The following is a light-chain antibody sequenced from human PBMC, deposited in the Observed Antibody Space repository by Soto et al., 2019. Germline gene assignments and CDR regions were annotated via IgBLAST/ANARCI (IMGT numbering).Light chain of an antibody. CDR1: QDVSTW. Sequence: DIQMTQSPSTLSASVGDRVTITCRANQDVSTWLAWYQQKPGKAPKLLISDASSLESGVPSRFSGSGSGTDFTLTISSLQPEDFAAYYCLQDYSYPRTFGQGTKVDIK. CDR3: LQDYSYPRT. V-gene: IGKV1-5*01. J-gene: IGKJ1*01. CDR2: DAS.